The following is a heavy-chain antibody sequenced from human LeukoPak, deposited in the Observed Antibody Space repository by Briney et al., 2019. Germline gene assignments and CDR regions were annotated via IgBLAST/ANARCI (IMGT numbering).Heavy chain of an antibody. J-gene: IGHJ3*02. CDR1: GFTFSDYY. CDR2: ISSSGSTI. Sequence: GGSLRLSCAASGFTFSDYYMSWIRQAPGKGLEWISYISSSGSTIYYADSVKGRFTISRDNAKNSLYLQMNSLRAEDTAVYYCARVLYVEMATTEGVDAFDIWGQGTMVTVSS. CDR3: ARVLYVEMATTEGVDAFDI. V-gene: IGHV3-11*01. D-gene: IGHD5-24*01.